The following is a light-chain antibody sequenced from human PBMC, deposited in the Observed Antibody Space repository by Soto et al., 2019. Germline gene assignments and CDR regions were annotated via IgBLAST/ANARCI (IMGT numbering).Light chain of an antibody. CDR1: QSDLYSTNNKNY. Sequence: DIVMTQSPDSLAVSLGGRATINCKSSQSDLYSTNNKNYLAWYQQKPGQPPKLLIYWATTREAGVPDRFSGSGSGTDFTLTISSLQAEDVAVYYCQQYYSAPFTFGQGTKLEIK. J-gene: IGKJ2*01. CDR2: WAT. CDR3: QQYYSAPFT. V-gene: IGKV4-1*01.